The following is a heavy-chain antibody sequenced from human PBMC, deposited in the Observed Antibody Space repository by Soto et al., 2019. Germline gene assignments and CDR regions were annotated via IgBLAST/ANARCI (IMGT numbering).Heavy chain of an antibody. CDR2: IWYDGSNK. Sequence: QVQLVESGGGVVQPGRSLRLSCAASGFTFSSYGMHWVRQAPGKGLEWVAVIWYDGSNKYYADSVKGRFTISRDNSNNTLHLHMNSVRAEDTAVYYCARDRRLLNYYYSRMAVWGQGPTVNASS. CDR3: ARDRRLLNYYYSRMAV. V-gene: IGHV3-33*01. CDR1: GFTFSSYG. J-gene: IGHJ6*02. D-gene: IGHD3-22*01.